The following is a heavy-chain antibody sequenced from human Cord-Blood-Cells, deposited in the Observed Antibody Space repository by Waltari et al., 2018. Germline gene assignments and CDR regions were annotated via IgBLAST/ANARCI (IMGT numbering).Heavy chain of an antibody. CDR1: CGSFSGYY. Sequence: QVQLQQWGAGLLKPSCTLCLTVAVYCGSFSGYYWSWIRQPPGKGLEWIGEGNHSGSTDYNPSLKSRVNISVDTSKNQFSLKLSSVTAADTAVYYCARARYSGSYYYYYYGTHDSGHGPTLPVSS. V-gene: IGHV4-34*01. D-gene: IGHD1-26*01. J-gene: IGHJ6*02. CDR2: GNHSGST. CDR3: ARARYSGSYYYYYYGTHD.